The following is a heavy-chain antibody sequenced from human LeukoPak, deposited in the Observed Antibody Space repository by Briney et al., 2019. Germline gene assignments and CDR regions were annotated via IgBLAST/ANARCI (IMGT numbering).Heavy chain of an antibody. CDR3: TRHYGSGSYRFDY. CDR2: IRSRAYGGTT. CDR1: GFTFGDYA. J-gene: IGHJ4*02. V-gene: IGHV3-49*03. Sequence: PGGSLRLSCTPSGFTFGDYAMSWFRQAPGKGLEWVGFIRSRAYGGTTDYAASVKGRFTISRDDSKSIAYLQMNSLKTEDTAVYYCTRHYGSGSYRFDYWGQGTLVTVSS. D-gene: IGHD3-10*01.